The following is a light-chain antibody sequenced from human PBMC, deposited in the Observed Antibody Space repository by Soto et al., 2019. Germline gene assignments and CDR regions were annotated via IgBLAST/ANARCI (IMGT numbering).Light chain of an antibody. J-gene: IGKJ1*01. CDR3: LQDYDYPRT. V-gene: IGKV1-6*02. Sequence: AIQMTQFPSSLSASVGDRVTITCRAGQGIKSDLAWYQQKPGKAPKLLIYAASSLQSGVPSRFGGSGSGTDFTLTITSLQPEDFATYYCLQDYDYPRTFGQGTNVEI. CDR1: QGIKSD. CDR2: AAS.